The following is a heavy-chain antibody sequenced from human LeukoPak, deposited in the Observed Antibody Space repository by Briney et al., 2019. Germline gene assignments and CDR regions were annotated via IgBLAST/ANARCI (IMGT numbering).Heavy chain of an antibody. J-gene: IGHJ5*02. V-gene: IGHV4-4*07. D-gene: IGHD3-10*01. CDR3: ARGEYYYCSDLRFDP. CDR1: GGSINSYY. CDR2: IYTSGST. Sequence: PSETLSLTCTVSGGSINSYYWSWIRQPAGKGLEWIGRIYTSGSTNYNPSLKSRVTMSVDTSRNQFSLKLSSMTAADTAVYYCARGEYYYCSDLRFDPWGQGTLDTVSS.